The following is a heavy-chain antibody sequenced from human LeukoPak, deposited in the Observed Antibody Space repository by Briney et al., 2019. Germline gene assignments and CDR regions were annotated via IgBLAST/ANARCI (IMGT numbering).Heavy chain of an antibody. CDR3: ARVRVGATTTFDY. J-gene: IGHJ4*02. Sequence: SETLSLTCTVSGGSISSGSYYWSWIRQPAGKGLEWIGRIYTSGSTNYNPSLKSRVTISVETSKNQFSLKLSSVTAADTAVYYCARVRVGATTTFDYWGQGTLVTVSS. D-gene: IGHD1-26*01. CDR2: IYTSGST. CDR1: GGSISSGSYY. V-gene: IGHV4-61*02.